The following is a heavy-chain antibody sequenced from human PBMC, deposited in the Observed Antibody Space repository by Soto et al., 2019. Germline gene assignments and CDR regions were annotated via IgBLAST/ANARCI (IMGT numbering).Heavy chain of an antibody. Sequence: EVQLLESGGGLVQPGGSLRLSCAASGFTFSSYAMNWVRQAPGKGLEWVSAISGSGGSTYYADSVKGRFTISRDNSKNTLYLQMNSLRAEDTAIYYCAKGARVYCSGGSCYFDYWGQGTLVIVSS. CDR3: AKGARVYCSGGSCYFDY. CDR2: ISGSGGST. V-gene: IGHV3-23*01. J-gene: IGHJ4*02. CDR1: GFTFSSYA. D-gene: IGHD2-15*01.